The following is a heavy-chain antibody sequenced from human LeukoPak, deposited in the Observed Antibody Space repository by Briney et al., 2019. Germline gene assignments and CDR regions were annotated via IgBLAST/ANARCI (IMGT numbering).Heavy chain of an antibody. D-gene: IGHD3-22*01. V-gene: IGHV3-23*01. J-gene: IGHJ4*02. CDR2: ISGSGGNT. CDR1: GFTFSSYG. CDR3: ATAPYDSIGIFDY. Sequence: GGTPRLSCVVSGFTFSSYGMSWVRQAPGKGPEWVSAISGSGGNTYYADSVKGRFTISRDNNKNSLYLQMNSLRTEDTALYYCATAPYDSIGIFDYWGQGTLVTVSS.